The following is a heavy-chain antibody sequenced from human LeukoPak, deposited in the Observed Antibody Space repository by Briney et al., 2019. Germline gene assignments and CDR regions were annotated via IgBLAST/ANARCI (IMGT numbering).Heavy chain of an antibody. Sequence: GGSLRLSCAASGFTVSSNYMSWVRQAPGKGLEWVSVIYSGGCTYYADSVKGRFTISRDNSKNTLYLQMNSLRAEDTAVYYCARGPDYYDSSYPYWGQGTLVTVSS. D-gene: IGHD3-22*01. J-gene: IGHJ4*02. V-gene: IGHV3-66*01. CDR3: ARGPDYYDSSYPY. CDR1: GFTVSSNY. CDR2: IYSGGCT.